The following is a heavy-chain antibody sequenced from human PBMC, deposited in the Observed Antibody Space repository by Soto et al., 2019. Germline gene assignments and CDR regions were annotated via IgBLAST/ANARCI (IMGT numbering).Heavy chain of an antibody. V-gene: IGHV4-59*01. Sequence: QVQLQESGPGLVKPSETLSLTCAVSGDSISSYYCMWIRQPPGKGLESIGYLYYGRSANYNPSLQSGVTLSVDTSKNQCSLTLSSMTAADTAVYYCALRSMAVVPEYWGQGTLVTVSS. J-gene: IGHJ4*02. CDR2: LYYGRSA. CDR1: GDSISSYY. CDR3: ALRSMAVVPEY. D-gene: IGHD3-22*01.